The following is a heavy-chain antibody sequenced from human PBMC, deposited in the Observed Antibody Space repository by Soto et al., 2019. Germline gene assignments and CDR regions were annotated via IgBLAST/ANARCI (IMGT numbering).Heavy chain of an antibody. D-gene: IGHD5-12*01. CDR3: ARDPGKYSASDFGIDQ. CDR2: ISTSGKNT. J-gene: IGHJ4*02. V-gene: IGHV3-48*03. Sequence: GGSLRLSCAASGFTFTHDEMNWVRQGPGKGLEWISYISTSGKNTSDADSVKGRFTISRDNAQNSLYLQMKSLRAEDTALYYCARDPGKYSASDFGIDQWGEGT. CDR1: GFTFTHDE.